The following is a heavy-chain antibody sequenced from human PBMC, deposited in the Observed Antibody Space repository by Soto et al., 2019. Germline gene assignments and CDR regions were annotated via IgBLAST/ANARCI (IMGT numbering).Heavy chain of an antibody. V-gene: IGHV3-30*18. CDR3: ANSEYSRYKNIDV. CDR1: GFTFRGYG. Sequence: QVQLVESGGGVVQPGRSLRLSCAASGFTFRGYGMHWVRQAPGRGLEWVALISYDGSIKYYADSVRGRFTISRDNSKNTLYLQMNSLRAEDTAVYYCANSEYSRYKNIDVWGQGTTVTVSS. CDR2: ISYDGSIK. J-gene: IGHJ6*02. D-gene: IGHD5-18*01.